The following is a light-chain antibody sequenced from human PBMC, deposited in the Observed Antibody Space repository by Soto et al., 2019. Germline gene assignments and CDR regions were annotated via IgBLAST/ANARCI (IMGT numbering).Light chain of an antibody. Sequence: QSALTQPASVSGSPGQSITISCTGTSSDVGSYNLVSWYQQHPGKAPKLMIYEGSKRPSGVSSRFSGSKSANTASLTSSGLEAEDEAYYSCCSYAGSSVVFGGGTKLTVL. CDR1: SSDVGSYNL. CDR2: EGS. J-gene: IGLJ2*01. CDR3: CSYAGSSVV. V-gene: IGLV2-23*01.